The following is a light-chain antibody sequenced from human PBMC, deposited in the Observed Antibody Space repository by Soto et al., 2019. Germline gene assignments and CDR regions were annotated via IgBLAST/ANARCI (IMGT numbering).Light chain of an antibody. V-gene: IGLV1-40*01. CDR2: GNS. J-gene: IGLJ2*01. CDR3: QSYESSLRVV. CDR1: SSNIGAGYD. Sequence: QSVLTQPPSVSGAPGQRVTISCTGSSSNIGAGYDVHWYQQLPGTAPKLLIYGNSNRPSGVPDRFSGSKSGTSASLAITGLQAEDEADYYCQSYESSLRVVFGEGTKVTVL.